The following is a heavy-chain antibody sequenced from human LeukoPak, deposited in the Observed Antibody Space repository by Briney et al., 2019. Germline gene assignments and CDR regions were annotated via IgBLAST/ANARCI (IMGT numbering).Heavy chain of an antibody. CDR3: AKDMSGGDCPDY. D-gene: IGHD2-21*02. J-gene: IGHJ4*02. CDR2: ISYDGSDK. V-gene: IGHV3-30*18. Sequence: PGGSLRLSCAAPAFTFSIYGMHSVRPAPGKGLEWGALISYDGSDKDYAKSVKGRVTISTDKTKKILYLQMNSLRAEDTAVYYCAKDMSGGDCPDYWGQGTLVTVSS. CDR1: AFTFSIYG.